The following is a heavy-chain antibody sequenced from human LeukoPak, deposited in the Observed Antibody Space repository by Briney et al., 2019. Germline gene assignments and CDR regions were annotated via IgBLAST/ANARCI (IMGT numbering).Heavy chain of an antibody. CDR3: ARAPGHMGFFDY. J-gene: IGHJ4*02. CDR1: GFTFSSYN. V-gene: IGHV3-21*01. D-gene: IGHD2-21*01. CDR2: ISSSSAYI. Sequence: GGSLRLSCAASGFTFSSYNMNWVRQAPGKGLEWVSSISSSSAYIYYADSVMGRFTISRDNAKNSLYLQMNSLRAKDTAVYYCARAPGHMGFFDYWGQGSLVTVSS.